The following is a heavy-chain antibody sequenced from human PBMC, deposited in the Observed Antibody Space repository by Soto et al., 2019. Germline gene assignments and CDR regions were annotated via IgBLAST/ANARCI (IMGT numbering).Heavy chain of an antibody. Sequence: SVQVSCKASGGTFSSYAISWVRQAPGQGLEWMGGIIPIFGTANYAQKFQGRVTITADESTSTAYMELSSLRSEDTAVYYCARGEGYGDYVRYYYGMDVWGQGTTVTVSS. J-gene: IGHJ6*02. CDR1: GGTFSSYA. CDR3: ARGEGYGDYVRYYYGMDV. D-gene: IGHD4-17*01. CDR2: IIPIFGTA. V-gene: IGHV1-69*13.